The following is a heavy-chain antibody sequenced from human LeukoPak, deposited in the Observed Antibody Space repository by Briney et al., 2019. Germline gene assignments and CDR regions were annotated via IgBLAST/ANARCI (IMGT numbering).Heavy chain of an antibody. Sequence: GASVKVSCKASGYTFTRYYMHWVRQAPGQGLEWMGWINPNSGSTNYAQKFQGRVTMTRDTSISTAYMELSRLRSDDTAVYYCAKEGSGYYDSSRGYYFDYWGQGTLVTVSS. J-gene: IGHJ4*02. CDR1: GYTFTRYY. CDR3: AKEGSGYYDSSRGYYFDY. V-gene: IGHV1-2*02. D-gene: IGHD3-22*01. CDR2: INPNSGST.